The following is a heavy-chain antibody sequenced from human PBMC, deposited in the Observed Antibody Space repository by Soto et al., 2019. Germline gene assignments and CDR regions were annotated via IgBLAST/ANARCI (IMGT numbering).Heavy chain of an antibody. CDR2: IYYSGST. CDR1: GGSISSYY. V-gene: IGHV4-59*01. D-gene: IGHD3-16*02. J-gene: IGHJ4*02. CDR3: ARGLHIWGSYRYMAPLGY. Sequence: PSETLSLTCTVSGGSISSYYWSWIRQPPGKGLEWIGYIYYSGSTNYNPSLKSRVTISVDTSKNQFSLKLSSVTAADTAVYYCARGLHIWGSYRYMAPLGYWGQGTLVTVSS.